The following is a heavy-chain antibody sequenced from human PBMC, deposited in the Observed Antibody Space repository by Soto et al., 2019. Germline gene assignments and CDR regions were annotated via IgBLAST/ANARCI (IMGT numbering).Heavy chain of an antibody. CDR1: GFSLSKARMA. Sequence: QVTLKESGPVLVNPTATLTLTCTVSGFSLSKARMAVSWIRPPPGKALEWLAHIFWNDESSSNTSLKSRLTISKANSNSQVVLTMTIVDPMDAGTYFCIRALSEELPIDYVDSWGQGTLVTVSS. V-gene: IGHV2-26*01. D-gene: IGHD1-7*01. CDR3: IRALSEELPIDYVDS. CDR2: IFWNDES. J-gene: IGHJ4*02.